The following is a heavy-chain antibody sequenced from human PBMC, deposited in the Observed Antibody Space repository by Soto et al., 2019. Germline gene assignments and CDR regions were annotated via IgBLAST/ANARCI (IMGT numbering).Heavy chain of an antibody. Sequence: EVQLVESGGGLVQPGGSLRLSCAASGFTFSSYDMHWVRQATGKGLEWVSSISSSSSDIYYADSVKGRFTISRDNAKNSLYLQMNSLRAEDTAVYYCARVLGGSYYYFDYWGQGTLVTVSS. CDR3: ARVLGGSYYYFDY. CDR1: GFTFSSYD. V-gene: IGHV3-21*01. J-gene: IGHJ4*02. D-gene: IGHD1-26*01. CDR2: ISSSSSDI.